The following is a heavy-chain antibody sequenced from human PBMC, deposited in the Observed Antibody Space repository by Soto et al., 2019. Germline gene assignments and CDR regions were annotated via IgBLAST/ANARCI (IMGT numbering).Heavy chain of an antibody. CDR3: ARDVYGSGNWFDP. V-gene: IGHV1-18*01. D-gene: IGHD3-10*01. CDR1: GYTFTSYG. CDR2: MSTYNDNT. Sequence: GASVKVSCKASGYTFTSYGISWVRQASGQGLEWMGWMSTYNDNTNYAQKFQGRVTMTTDTSTSTAYMELRSLRSDDTAVYYCARDVYGSGNWFDPWGQGTLVTVSS. J-gene: IGHJ5*02.